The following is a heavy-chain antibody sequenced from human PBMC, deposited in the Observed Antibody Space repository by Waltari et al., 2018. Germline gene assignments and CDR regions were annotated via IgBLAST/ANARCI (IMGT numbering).Heavy chain of an antibody. CDR2: SNPSGGTT. CDR3: ARDLSPGYISKFDY. Sequence: VLLVQSGAEVTKPGASVKLSCKASGYTFSNYYIHWVRQAPGQGLEWMGISNPSGGTTRSAQKFQGRVTMTSYTSTSTVYMELSSLRSEDTAMYYCARDLSPGYISKFDYWGQGALVTVSS. D-gene: IGHD5-18*01. J-gene: IGHJ4*02. V-gene: IGHV1-46*01. CDR1: GYTFSNYY.